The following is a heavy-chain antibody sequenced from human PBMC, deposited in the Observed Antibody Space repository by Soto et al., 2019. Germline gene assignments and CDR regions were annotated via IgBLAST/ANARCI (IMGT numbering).Heavy chain of an antibody. Sequence: GGSLRLSCAASGFTFSSHGMYWVRQAPGKGLEWVAVIWHDGSNKYYADSVKGRFTISRDNSKNTMYMQMNSLRAEDTAVYYCAGCRSGSLGAIDIWGQGTVVTVSS. CDR2: IWHDGSNK. D-gene: IGHD5-12*01. CDR1: GFTFSSHG. CDR3: AGCRSGSLGAIDI. J-gene: IGHJ3*02. V-gene: IGHV3-33*07.